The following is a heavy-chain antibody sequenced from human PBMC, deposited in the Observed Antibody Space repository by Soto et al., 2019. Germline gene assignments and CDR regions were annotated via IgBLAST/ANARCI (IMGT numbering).Heavy chain of an antibody. V-gene: IGHV5-51*01. D-gene: IGHD3-3*01. CDR3: VRNWSGKDFGTACTYYHGLDV. Sequence: DSLKLSCNGSGYSFTSHWIGWVRQMSGKGLEWMGNIYPDDSDTRYSPSFQCQVTISADKSMNTAYLQWSSLNASDTATYYGVRNWSGKDFGTACTYYHGLDVRGEGSRSLSPQ. CDR2: IYPDDSDT. CDR1: GYSFTSHW. J-gene: IGHJ6*04.